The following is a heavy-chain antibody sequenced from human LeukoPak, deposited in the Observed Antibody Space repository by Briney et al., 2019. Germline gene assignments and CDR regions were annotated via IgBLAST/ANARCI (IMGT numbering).Heavy chain of an antibody. J-gene: IGHJ4*02. CDR3: AKAVEATTAYFDY. V-gene: IGHV3-9*01. Sequence: PGGSLRLSCAASGFTFDDYAMHWVRQAPGKGLEWVSGISWNSGSIGYADSVKGRFTISRDNAKNSLYLQMNSLRAEDTALYYCAKAVEATTAYFDYWGQGTLVTVSS. CDR1: GFTFDDYA. CDR2: ISWNSGSI. D-gene: IGHD1-26*01.